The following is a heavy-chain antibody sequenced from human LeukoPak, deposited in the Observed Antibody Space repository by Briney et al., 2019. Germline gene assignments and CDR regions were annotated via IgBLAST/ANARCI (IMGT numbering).Heavy chain of an antibody. Sequence: GASVKVSYKASGYTFTSYGISWVRQAPGQGLEWMGWISAYNGNTNYAQKLQGRVTMTTDTSTSTAYMELRSLRSDDTAVYYCARAVAAVPINWFDPWGQGTLVTVSS. CDR1: GYTFTSYG. CDR2: ISAYNGNT. CDR3: ARAVAAVPINWFDP. D-gene: IGHD6-13*01. J-gene: IGHJ5*02. V-gene: IGHV1-18*01.